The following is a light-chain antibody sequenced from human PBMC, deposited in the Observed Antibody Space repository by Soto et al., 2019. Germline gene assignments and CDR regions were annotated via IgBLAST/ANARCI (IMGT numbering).Light chain of an antibody. J-gene: IGLJ2*01. CDR2: DVS. V-gene: IGLV2-14*03. Sequence: QSVLTQSASVSGSPGQSITISCTGTSSDVGGYDFVSWYQQHPGKAPKLMIYDVSNRPSGVSDRFSGSKSGNTASLTISGLQAEDEADYYCSSYTRSTTLVFGGGTKVTVL. CDR3: SSYTRSTTLV. CDR1: SSDVGGYDF.